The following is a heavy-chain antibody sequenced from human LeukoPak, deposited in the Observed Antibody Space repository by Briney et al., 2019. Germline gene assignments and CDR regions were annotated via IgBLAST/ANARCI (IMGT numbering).Heavy chain of an antibody. V-gene: IGHV3-30*02. J-gene: IGHJ3*02. CDR1: GFTFSSYG. CDR3: AKDGYYDILTGYSDDAFDI. D-gene: IGHD3-9*01. CDR2: IRYDGSNK. Sequence: GGSLRLSCAASGFTFSSYGMHWVRQAPGKGLEWVAFIRYDGSNKYYADSVKGRFTISRDNSKNTLYLQMNSLRAEDTAVYYCAKDGYYDILTGYSDDAFDIWGQGTMVTVSS.